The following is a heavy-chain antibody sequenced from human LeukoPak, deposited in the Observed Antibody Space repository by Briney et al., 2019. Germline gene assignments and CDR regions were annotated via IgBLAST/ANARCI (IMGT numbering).Heavy chain of an antibody. D-gene: IGHD6-6*01. CDR2: IIPIFGTA. CDR3: ARDEGARGWFDP. CDR1: GGTFSSYA. J-gene: IGHJ5*02. V-gene: IGHV1-69*13. Sequence: ASVKVSCKASGGTFSSYAISWVRQAPGQGLEWMGGIIPIFGTANYAQKFQGRVTITADESTSTAYMELSSLRSEDTAVYYCARDEGARGWFDPWGQGTLVTVSS.